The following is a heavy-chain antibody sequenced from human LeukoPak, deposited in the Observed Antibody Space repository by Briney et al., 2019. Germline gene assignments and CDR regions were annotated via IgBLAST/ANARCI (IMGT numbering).Heavy chain of an antibody. CDR2: IYSGGST. J-gene: IGHJ6*02. D-gene: IGHD2-2*02. Sequence: GGSLRLSCAASGFTASSNYMSWVRQAPGKGLEWVSVIYSGGSTYYTDSVKGRFTISRDNSKNTLYLQMSSLRVEDTAVYYCARIGYCSRTSCHTGYYYGMDVWGQGTTVTVSS. CDR1: GFTASSNY. V-gene: IGHV3-53*01. CDR3: ARIGYCSRTSCHTGYYYGMDV.